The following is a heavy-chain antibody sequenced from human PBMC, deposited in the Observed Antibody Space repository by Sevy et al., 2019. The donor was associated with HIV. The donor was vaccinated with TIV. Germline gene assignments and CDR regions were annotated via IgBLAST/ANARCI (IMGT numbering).Heavy chain of an antibody. J-gene: IGHJ4*02. D-gene: IGHD6-19*01. CDR1: GYSIRNYE. CDR2: ISVYNGNI. V-gene: IGHV1-18*01. Sequence: ASVKVSCKAFGYSIRNYEITWVRQAPGQGLEWMGWISVYNGNIKYAENFQGRVTMTTETSTTTVYMELNSLTYDDTAIYYCARVGTPSSGYDYWGQGTLVTVSS. CDR3: ARVGTPSSGYDY.